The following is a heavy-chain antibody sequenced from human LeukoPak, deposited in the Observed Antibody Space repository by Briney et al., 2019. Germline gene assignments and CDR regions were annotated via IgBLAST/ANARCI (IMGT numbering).Heavy chain of an antibody. V-gene: IGHV1-24*01. CDR1: GLTLTKLS. Sequence: EASVKVSCKFSGLTLTKLSMHWVRLAPGKGLEWMGGFDPEDGKRIYAQKFQGRVTMTEDTSTDTAFMELSSLRSEDTAVYYCAFTMVRRGIRWFDHWGQGTLVTVSS. D-gene: IGHD3-10*01. J-gene: IGHJ5*02. CDR3: AFTMVRRGIRWFDH. CDR2: FDPEDGKR.